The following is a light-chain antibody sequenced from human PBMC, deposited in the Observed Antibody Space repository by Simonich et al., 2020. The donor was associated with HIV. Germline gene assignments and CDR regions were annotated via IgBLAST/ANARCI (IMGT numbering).Light chain of an antibody. CDR2: EAS. CDR1: QGISNN. V-gene: IGKV3-11*01. Sequence: DIVMTQSPATLSESPGERAHISCWASQGISNNLAWYQKKPGQAPRLLIYEASNRATGIPARFSGSGSGTDFTLTISSLEPEDFAVYYCQQRSNWPPITFGQGTRLEIK. J-gene: IGKJ5*01. CDR3: QQRSNWPPIT.